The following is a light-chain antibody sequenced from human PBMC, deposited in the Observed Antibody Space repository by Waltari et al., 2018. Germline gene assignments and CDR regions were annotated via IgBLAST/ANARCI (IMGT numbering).Light chain of an antibody. J-gene: IGKJ2*01. CDR1: QDINTY. V-gene: IGKV1-9*01. Sequence: TCQASQDINTYLAWYQLKPGKAPKLLISTSSTLQTGVPSRFSGSGSGPDFTLTITSLQPEDLATYYCQQLNTYPYTFGQGTKLEIK. CDR3: QQLNTYPYT. CDR2: TSS.